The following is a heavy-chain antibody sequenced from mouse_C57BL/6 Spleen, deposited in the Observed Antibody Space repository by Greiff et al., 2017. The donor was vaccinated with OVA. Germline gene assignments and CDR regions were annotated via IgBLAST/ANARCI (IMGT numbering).Heavy chain of an antibody. J-gene: IGHJ4*01. V-gene: IGHV1-77*01. CDR1: GYTFTDSY. Sequence: QVQLQQSGAALVKPGASVKISCKASGYTFTDSYINWVKQRPGQGLEWIGKIGPGSGSIYYNEKFKGQATLTADKSSSTGYMQLSSLTSEDSAVYFCAVSSYLAYAMDYWGQGTSVTVSS. CDR3: AVSSYLAYAMDY. D-gene: IGHD1-1*01. CDR2: IGPGSGSI.